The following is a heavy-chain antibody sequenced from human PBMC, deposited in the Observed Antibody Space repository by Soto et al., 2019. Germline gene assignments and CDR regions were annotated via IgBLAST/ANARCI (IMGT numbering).Heavy chain of an antibody. V-gene: IGHV3-30*18. D-gene: IGHD3-16*01. J-gene: IGHJ6*02. CDR2: ISYDTSNE. CDR3: AKDHPMITFGDPYHGMDV. CDR1: GFTFSNYG. Sequence: AGGSLRLSCAASGFTFSNYGMHWVRQAPGKGLEWVAIISYDTSNEYYADSVKGRFTISRDNSKNTLYLQMNSLRPEDTAVYYCAKDHPMITFGDPYHGMDVWGQGTTVTVSS.